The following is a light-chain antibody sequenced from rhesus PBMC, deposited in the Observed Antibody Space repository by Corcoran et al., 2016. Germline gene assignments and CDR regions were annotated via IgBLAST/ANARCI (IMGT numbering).Light chain of an antibody. J-gene: IGKJ2*01. Sequence: DIQMTQSPSSLSASVGDRVTIPCRASENVNNYLNWYQQKPGKAPKHLSYKASTLQSGVPSRFSGSGSGTDYTFTISSLQPEDVATYYCQHGYGTPYSFGQGTKVEIK. CDR2: KAS. CDR3: QHGYGTPYS. CDR1: ENVNNY. V-gene: IGKV1-74*01.